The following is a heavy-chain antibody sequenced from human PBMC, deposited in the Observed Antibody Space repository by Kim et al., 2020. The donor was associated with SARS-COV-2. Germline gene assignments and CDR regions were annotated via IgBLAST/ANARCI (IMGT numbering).Heavy chain of an antibody. CDR2: INHSGST. CDR1: GGSFSGYY. D-gene: IGHD3-22*01. Sequence: SETLSLTCAVYGGSFSGYYWSWIRQPPGKGLEWIGEINHSGSTNYNPSLKSRVTISVDTSKNQFSLKLSSVTAADTAVYYCARGTVKPMIVVGRAFDIWAKGQWSPSLQ. V-gene: IGHV4-34*01. J-gene: IGHJ3*02. CDR3: ARGTVKPMIVVGRAFDI.